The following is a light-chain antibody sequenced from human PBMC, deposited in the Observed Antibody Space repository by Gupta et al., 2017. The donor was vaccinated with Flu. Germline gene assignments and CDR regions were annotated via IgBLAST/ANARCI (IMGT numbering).Light chain of an antibody. CDR3: TTWDDSLSASV. V-gene: IGLV1-47*01. CDR2: RSN. J-gene: IGLJ1*01. Sequence: TIACFGSRSNTGSDTVHWYQQHPGTAPKLLIYRSNERPSGVPARFSGSKSGTSASLAISGLRSEDEADYYCTTWDDSLSASVFGSRTKVTVL. CDR1: RSNTGSDT.